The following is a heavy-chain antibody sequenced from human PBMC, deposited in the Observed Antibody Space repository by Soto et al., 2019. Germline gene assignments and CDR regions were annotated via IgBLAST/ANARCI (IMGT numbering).Heavy chain of an antibody. CDR2: LSSDGFGA. J-gene: IGHJ4*02. V-gene: IGHV3-74*03. D-gene: IGHD3-16*01. CDR3: ARDLGGPDY. Sequence: EESGGGLVQPGGSLRLSCAASGFSLSPYWLHWVRQVPGGGLEWVARLSSDGFGAAYADSVKGRFFISRDIARNTLSLQMNSLRGDDTAVYYCARDLGGPDYWGRGTSVTVSS. CDR1: GFSLSPYW.